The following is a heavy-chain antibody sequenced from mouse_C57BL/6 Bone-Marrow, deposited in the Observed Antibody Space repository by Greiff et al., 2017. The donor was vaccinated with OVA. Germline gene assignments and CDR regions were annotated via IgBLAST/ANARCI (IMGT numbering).Heavy chain of an antibody. CDR2: ISYDGSN. Sequence: EVKLQESGPGLVKPSQSLSLTCSVTGYSITSGYYWNWIRQFPGNQLEWMGYISYDGSNNYNPSLKNRISITRDTSKNQFFLKLNSVTTEDTATYYCARKGLLDAMDYWGQGTSVTVSS. D-gene: IGHD2-3*01. V-gene: IGHV3-6*01. CDR1: GYSITSGYY. J-gene: IGHJ4*01. CDR3: ARKGLLDAMDY.